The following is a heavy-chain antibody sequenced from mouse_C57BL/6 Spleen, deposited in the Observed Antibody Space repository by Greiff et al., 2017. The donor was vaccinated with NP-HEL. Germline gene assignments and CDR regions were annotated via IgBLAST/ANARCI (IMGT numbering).Heavy chain of an antibody. CDR1: GYAFSSYW. CDR2: IYPGDGDT. V-gene: IGHV1-80*01. J-gene: IGHJ4*01. D-gene: IGHD2-1*01. Sequence: QVQLQQSGAELVKPGASVKISCKASGYAFSSYWMNWVKQRPGKGLEWIGQIYPGDGDTNYNGKFKGKATLTADKSSSTAYMQLSSLTSEDSAVYFCAGGPIYYGKGGNAMDYWGQGTSVTVSS. CDR3: AGGPIYYGKGGNAMDY.